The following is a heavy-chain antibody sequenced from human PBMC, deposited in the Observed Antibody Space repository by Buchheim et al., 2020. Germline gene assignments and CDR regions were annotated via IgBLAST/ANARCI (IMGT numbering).Heavy chain of an antibody. V-gene: IGHV4-34*01. CDR3: AREDEYCTNGVCPIDY. J-gene: IGHJ4*02. Sequence: QVQLQQWGAGLLKPSETLSLTCAVYGGSFSGYYWSWIRQPPGKGLEWIGEINHSGSTNYNPSLKSRVTTSVDTSKNQFSLKLSSVTAADTAVYYCAREDEYCTNGVCPIDYWGQGTL. CDR1: GGSFSGYY. D-gene: IGHD2-8*01. CDR2: INHSGST.